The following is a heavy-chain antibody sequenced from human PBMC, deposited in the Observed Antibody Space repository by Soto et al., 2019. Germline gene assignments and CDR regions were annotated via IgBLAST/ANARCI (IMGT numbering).Heavy chain of an antibody. CDR3: ARAALRFLDY. D-gene: IGHD3-3*01. CDR1: GFTFSSYS. V-gene: IGHV3-21*01. Sequence: EVQLVESGGGLVKPGGSLRLSCAASGFTFSSYSMNWVRQAPGKGLEWVSSISRSSSYMYYADSVKGRFTISRDNAKNSLYLQMNSLRAEDTAVYYCARAALRFLDYWGQGTLVTVSS. CDR2: ISRSSSYM. J-gene: IGHJ4*02.